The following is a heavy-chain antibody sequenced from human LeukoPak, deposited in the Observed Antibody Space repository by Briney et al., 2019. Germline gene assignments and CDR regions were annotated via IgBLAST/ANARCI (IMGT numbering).Heavy chain of an antibody. V-gene: IGHV4-30-4*01. CDR1: GGSISSGDYS. D-gene: IGHD3-22*01. CDR3: PRGLMGDSSGYGPRIDY. CDR2: IYYSGST. J-gene: IGHJ4*02. Sequence: SETLSLTCTVSGGSISSGDYSWSWIRQPPGKGLEWIGYIYYSGSTYYNPSLKSRVTISVDTSKNQFSLKLSSVTAADTAVYYCPRGLMGDSSGYGPRIDYWGQGTLVTVSS.